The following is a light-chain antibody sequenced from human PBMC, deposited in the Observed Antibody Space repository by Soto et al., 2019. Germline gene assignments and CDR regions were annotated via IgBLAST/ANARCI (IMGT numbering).Light chain of an antibody. CDR1: QSVSSY. V-gene: IGKV3-11*01. J-gene: IGKJ1*01. CDR3: QPRTDWLWT. CDR2: DAS. Sequence: SAWRLSKDTKSFASGKRVDLGGRASQSVSSYLAWYQQKPGQAPRLLIYDASNRATGIPARFSGSEYGTDFTRPSCRQERGDFVVYYGQPRTDWLWTFGQGTKVDIK.